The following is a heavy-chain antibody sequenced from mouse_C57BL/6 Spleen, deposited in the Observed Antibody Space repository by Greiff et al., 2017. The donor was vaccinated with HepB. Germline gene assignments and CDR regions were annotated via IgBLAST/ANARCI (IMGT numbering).Heavy chain of an antibody. CDR1: GYSITSGYY. J-gene: IGHJ1*03. V-gene: IGHV3-6*01. D-gene: IGHD4-1*01. Sequence: ESGPGLVKPSQSLSLTCSVTGYSITSGYYWNWIRQFPGNKLEWMGYISYDGSNNYNPSLKNRISITRDTSKNQFFLKLNSVTTEDTATYYCARDPGTGWYFDVWGTGTTVTVSS. CDR3: ARDPGTGWYFDV. CDR2: ISYDGSN.